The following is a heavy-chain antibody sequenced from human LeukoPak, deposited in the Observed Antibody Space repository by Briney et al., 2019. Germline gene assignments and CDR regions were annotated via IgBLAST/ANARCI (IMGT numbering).Heavy chain of an antibody. D-gene: IGHD6-6*01. CDR3: ARARSDWRQLELFDY. J-gene: IGHJ4*02. V-gene: IGHV4-30-2*01. CDR2: IYHSGST. CDR1: GGSISSGGYS. Sequence: PSETLSLTCAVSGGSISSGGYSWSWIRQPPGKGLEWIGYIYHSGSTYYNPSLKSRVTISVDTSKNQFSLKLSSVTAADTAVYYCARARSDWRQLELFDYWGQGTLVTVSS.